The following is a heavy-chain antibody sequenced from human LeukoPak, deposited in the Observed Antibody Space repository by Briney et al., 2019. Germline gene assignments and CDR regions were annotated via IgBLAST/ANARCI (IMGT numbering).Heavy chain of an antibody. D-gene: IGHD3-22*01. Sequence: SETLSLTCTVSGGSITTRSYYWGWIRQPPGKGLEWVGSMHHSGSSYYNPSLKSRVTTSVVTSKNQFSLKLSSVTAADTAVYYCARDPGAYYDSSGYLNWFDPWGQGTLVTVSS. V-gene: IGHV4-39*07. CDR2: MHHSGSS. CDR1: GGSITTRSYY. J-gene: IGHJ5*02. CDR3: ARDPGAYYDSSGYLNWFDP.